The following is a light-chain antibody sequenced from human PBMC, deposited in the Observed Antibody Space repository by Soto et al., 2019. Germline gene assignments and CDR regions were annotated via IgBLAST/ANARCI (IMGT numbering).Light chain of an antibody. V-gene: IGKV3-20*01. CDR3: QQYGSSPPWT. CDR2: GAS. Sequence: DIVLTHSPGTLSLSPGERATLSCRASQSVSSSYLAWYQQKPGQAPRLLIYGASSRATGIPDRFSGSGSGTDFTLTISRLEPEDFAVYYCQQYGSSPPWTFGQGTKVDIK. J-gene: IGKJ1*01. CDR1: QSVSSSY.